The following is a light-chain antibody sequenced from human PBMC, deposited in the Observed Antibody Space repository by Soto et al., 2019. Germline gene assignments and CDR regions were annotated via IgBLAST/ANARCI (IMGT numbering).Light chain of an antibody. Sequence: DIQMTQSPSSLSASVGDRVTITCRASQSIVTYLNWYLQKPGKAPKLLIYAASNLQSGVPSRFSGSGSGTDFTITISSLQPEDFATYFCQQSYSTPPWTFGQGTKVESK. CDR3: QQSYSTPPWT. CDR1: QSIVTY. CDR2: AAS. V-gene: IGKV1-39*01. J-gene: IGKJ1*01.